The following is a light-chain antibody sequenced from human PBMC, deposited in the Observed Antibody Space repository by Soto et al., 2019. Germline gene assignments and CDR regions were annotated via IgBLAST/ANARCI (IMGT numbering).Light chain of an antibody. Sequence: DIRMTQSPSSLSASVGDRVTITCRASQTISISVNWYQVKPGKAPNLLIYGATRLQTGVPSRFTGSGSGTEFSLTITSLQPEDLATYFCQESDSFPYTFGQVTRLEIK. CDR3: QESDSFPYT. J-gene: IGKJ2*01. CDR1: QTISIS. V-gene: IGKV1-39*01. CDR2: GAT.